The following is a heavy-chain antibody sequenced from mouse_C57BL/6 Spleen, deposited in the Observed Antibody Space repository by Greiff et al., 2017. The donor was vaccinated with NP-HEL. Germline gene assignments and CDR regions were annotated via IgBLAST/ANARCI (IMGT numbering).Heavy chain of an antibody. J-gene: IGHJ3*01. CDR1: GYTFTSYW. CDR2: INPSSGYT. Sequence: VQGVESGAELAKPGASVKLSCKASGYTFTSYWMHWVKQRPGQGLEWIGYINPSSGYTKYNQKFKDKATLTADKSSSTAYMQLSSLTYEDSAVYYCARSGDYYGSSQAWFAYWGQGTLVTVSA. V-gene: IGHV1-7*01. CDR3: ARSGDYYGSSQAWFAY. D-gene: IGHD1-1*01.